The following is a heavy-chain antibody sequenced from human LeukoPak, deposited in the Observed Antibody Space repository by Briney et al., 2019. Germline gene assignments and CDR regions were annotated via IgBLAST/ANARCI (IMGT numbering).Heavy chain of an antibody. Sequence: PSETLSLTCTVSGGSISSSSYYWGWIRHPPGKGLEGIGSIYYRGSTYYNPSLKSRVTISVDTSKNQFSLKLSSVTAAATAVYYCARDATITMVRGVITGFDYWGQGTLVTVSS. CDR3: ARDATITMVRGVITGFDY. J-gene: IGHJ4*02. CDR1: GGSISSSSYY. CDR2: IYYRGST. D-gene: IGHD3-10*01. V-gene: IGHV4-39*07.